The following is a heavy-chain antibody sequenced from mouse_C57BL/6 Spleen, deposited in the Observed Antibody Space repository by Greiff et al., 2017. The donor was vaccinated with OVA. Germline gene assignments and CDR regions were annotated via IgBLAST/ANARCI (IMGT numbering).Heavy chain of an antibody. J-gene: IGHJ2*01. V-gene: IGHV1-15*01. CDR2: IDPETGGT. CDR3: TPYGPHLDY. CDR1: GYTFTDYE. D-gene: IGHD1-1*01. Sequence: VQLQQSGAELVRPGASVTLSCKASGYTFTDYEMHWVKQTPVHGLEWIGAIDPETGGTAYNQKFKGKAILTADKSSSTAYMELRSLTSEDSAVYYCTPYGPHLDYWGQGTTLTVSS.